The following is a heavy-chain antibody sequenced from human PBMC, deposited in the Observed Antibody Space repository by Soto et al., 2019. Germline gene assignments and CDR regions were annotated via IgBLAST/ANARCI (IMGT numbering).Heavy chain of an antibody. Sequence: DVKLVESGGGLVQPGDSLRLSCEVSGFTFSMYSMSWVRQSPGKGLEWVAKIPQDGVDGHYADSVKGRFIISRDNDKNSLHLQLNNLRDEDTAVYYCARDHLILPAHDFFYGSDVWGRGATVTVSS. J-gene: IGHJ6*02. CDR3: ARDHLILPAHDFFYGSDV. CDR2: IPQDGVDG. D-gene: IGHD2-21*02. CDR1: GFTFSMYS. V-gene: IGHV3-7*03.